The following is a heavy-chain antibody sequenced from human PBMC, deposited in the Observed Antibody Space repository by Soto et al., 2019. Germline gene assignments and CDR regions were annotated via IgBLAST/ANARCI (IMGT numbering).Heavy chain of an antibody. CDR3: ARHGGTQKQLVAPHIDY. CDR2: IYYSGST. J-gene: IGHJ4*02. V-gene: IGHV4-39*01. CDR1: GGSISSSSYY. D-gene: IGHD6-6*01. Sequence: QLQLQESGPGLVKPSETLSLTCTVSGGSISSSSYYWGWIRQPPGKGLEWIGSIYYSGSTYYNPSLKSRVTISVDTSKNHFSLKLSSVTAADTAVYYCARHGGTQKQLVAPHIDYWGQGTLVTVSS.